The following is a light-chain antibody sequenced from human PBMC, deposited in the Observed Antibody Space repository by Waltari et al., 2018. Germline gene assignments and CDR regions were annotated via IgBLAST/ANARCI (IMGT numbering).Light chain of an antibody. CDR1: QSISSY. CDR2: AAS. V-gene: IGKV1-39*01. Sequence: DIQMTQSPSSLSASVGDRVIITCRASQSISSYLNWYQQKPGKAPKLLNYAASSLQSGVPSRFSGSGSGTDFTLTISSLQPEDFATYYCQQSYSTPLTFGGGTKVEIK. J-gene: IGKJ4*01. CDR3: QQSYSTPLT.